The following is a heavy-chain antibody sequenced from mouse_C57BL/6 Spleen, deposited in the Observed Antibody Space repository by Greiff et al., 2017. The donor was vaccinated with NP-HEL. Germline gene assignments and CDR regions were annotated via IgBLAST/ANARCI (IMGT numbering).Heavy chain of an antibody. J-gene: IGHJ1*03. CDR1: GYTFTGYW. D-gene: IGHD1-1*01. CDR3: ERITTVVATSDWYFDV. Sequence: QVQLQQSGAELMKPGASVKLSCKATGYTFTGYWIEWVKQRPGHGLEWIGEILPGSGSTNYNEKFKGKATFTADTSYNTAYMELSSLTTEDSAIYYCERITTVVATSDWYFDVWGTGTTVTVAS. CDR2: ILPGSGST. V-gene: IGHV1-9*01.